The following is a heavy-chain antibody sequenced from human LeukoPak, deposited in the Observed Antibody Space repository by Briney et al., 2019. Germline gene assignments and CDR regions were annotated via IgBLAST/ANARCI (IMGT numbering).Heavy chain of an antibody. J-gene: IGHJ6*03. V-gene: IGHV3-30*04. CDR2: ISYDGSNK. CDR1: GFTFSSYA. CDR3: AKAFQVYYYYYYMDV. Sequence: GGSLRLSCAASGFTFSSYAMHWVRQAPGKGLEWVAVISYDGSNKYYADSVKGRFTISRDNSKNTLYLQMNSLRAEDTAVYYCAKAFQVYYYYYYMDVWGKGTTVTVSS.